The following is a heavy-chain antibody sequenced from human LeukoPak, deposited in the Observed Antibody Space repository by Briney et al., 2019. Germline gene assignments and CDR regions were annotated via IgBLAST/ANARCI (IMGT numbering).Heavy chain of an antibody. CDR1: GYTFTDYG. V-gene: IGHV1-2*06. J-gene: IGHJ4*02. D-gene: IGHD4-17*01. CDR2: INPNSGGT. CDR3: ARDKGDYKFDY. Sequence: ASVKVSCKASGYTFTDYGMHWVRQAPGQRLEWMGRINPNSGGTNYAQKFQGRVTMTRDTSISTAYMELSRLRSDDTAVYYCARDKGDYKFDYWGQGTLVTVSS.